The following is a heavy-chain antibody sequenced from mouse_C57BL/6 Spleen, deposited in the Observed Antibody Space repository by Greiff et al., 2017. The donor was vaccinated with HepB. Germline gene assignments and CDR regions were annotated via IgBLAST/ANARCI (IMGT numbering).Heavy chain of an antibody. D-gene: IGHD2-5*01. CDR3: TTDSNACAY. CDR2: IDPANGDT. J-gene: IGHJ3*01. CDR1: GFNIKDDY. V-gene: IGHV14-4*01. Sequence: VQLQQSGAELVRPGASVKLSCTASGFNIKDDYMHWVKQRPEQGLEWIGWIDPANGDTEYASKFQGKATITADTSSNTAYLQRSSLTSEDTAVYYCTTDSNACAYGGQGTLVTVAA.